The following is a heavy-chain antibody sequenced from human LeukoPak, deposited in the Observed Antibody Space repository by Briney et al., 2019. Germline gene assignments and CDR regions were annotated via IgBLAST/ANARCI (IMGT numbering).Heavy chain of an antibody. CDR1: GGSFSGYY. J-gene: IGHJ4*02. CDR3: ARRPPRQLWSYYFDY. CDR2: INHSGST. D-gene: IGHD5-18*01. V-gene: IGHV4-34*01. Sequence: SETLSLTCAVYGGSFSGYYWSWIRQPPGKVLEWIGEINHSGSTNYNPSLKSRVTISVDTSKNQFSLKLSSVTAADTAVYYCARRPPRQLWSYYFDYWGQGTLVTVSS.